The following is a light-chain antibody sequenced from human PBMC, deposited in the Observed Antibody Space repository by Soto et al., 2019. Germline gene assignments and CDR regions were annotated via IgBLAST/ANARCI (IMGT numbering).Light chain of an antibody. CDR3: QQSYSTPPIT. Sequence: DIVMTQSPDSLAVSLGERATINCKSSQSVLYSSNNKNYLAWYQQKPGKAPKLLIYAASSLQSGVPSRFSGSGSGTDFTLTISSLQPEDFATYYCQQSYSTPPITFGQGTKVDIK. V-gene: IGKV4-1*01. J-gene: IGKJ1*01. CDR1: QSVLYSSNNKNY. CDR2: AAS.